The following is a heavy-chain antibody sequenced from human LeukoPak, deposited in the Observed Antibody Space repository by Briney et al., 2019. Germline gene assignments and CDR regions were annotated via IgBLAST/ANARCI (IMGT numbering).Heavy chain of an antibody. D-gene: IGHD3-22*01. V-gene: IGHV1-46*01. Sequence: ASVKVSCKASGYTFTSYYMHWVRQAPGQGLEGMGIINPSGGSTSYAQKFQGRVTMTRDTSTSTVYMELSSLRSEDTDVYYCARAGGGYYYDSSGYYRFDYWGQGTLVTVSS. CDR2: INPSGGST. CDR3: ARAGGGYYYDSSGYYRFDY. J-gene: IGHJ4*02. CDR1: GYTFTSYY.